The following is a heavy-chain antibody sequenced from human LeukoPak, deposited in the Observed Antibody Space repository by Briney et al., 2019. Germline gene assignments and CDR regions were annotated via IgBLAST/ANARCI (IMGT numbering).Heavy chain of an antibody. D-gene: IGHD5-24*01. J-gene: IGHJ4*02. CDR2: ISTGGST. CDR3: AKNGRDGDNYRDY. V-gene: IGHV3-23*01. Sequence: PGGSLRLSCAASGFTFTTYAMNRVRQAPGKGLEWVSTISTGGSTYYADSVKGRFTISRDNSKNTLFLQMHSLRAEDTAVYYCAKNGRDGDNYRDYWGQGTLVTVSS. CDR1: GFTFTTYA.